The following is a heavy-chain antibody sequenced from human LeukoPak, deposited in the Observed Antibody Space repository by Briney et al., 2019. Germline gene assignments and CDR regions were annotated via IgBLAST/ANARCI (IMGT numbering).Heavy chain of an antibody. CDR3: ARTKLLWFGEPTDY. Sequence: SETLSLTCSVSGGSISSSSYYWGWIRQPPGKGLEWIGSIYYSGSTYYNPSLKSRVTTSVDTSKNQFSLKLSSVTAADTAVYYCARTKLLWFGEPTDYWGQGTLVTVSS. CDR1: GGSISSSSYY. J-gene: IGHJ4*02. CDR2: IYYSGST. V-gene: IGHV4-39*01. D-gene: IGHD3-10*01.